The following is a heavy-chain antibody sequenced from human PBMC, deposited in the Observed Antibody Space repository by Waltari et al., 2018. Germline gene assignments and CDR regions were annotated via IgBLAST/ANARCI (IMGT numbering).Heavy chain of an antibody. CDR2: INPNSGGT. J-gene: IGHJ6*02. CDR1: GYTFTGYY. CDR3: ARDLPRDLSESLGMDV. Sequence: QVQLVQSGAEVKKPGASVKVSCKASGYTFTGYYMHWVRQAPGQGLEWMGRINPNSGGTNYAQKFQGRVTMTRDTSISTAYMELSRLKSDDTAVYYCARDLPRDLSESLGMDVWGQGTTVTVSS. V-gene: IGHV1-2*06.